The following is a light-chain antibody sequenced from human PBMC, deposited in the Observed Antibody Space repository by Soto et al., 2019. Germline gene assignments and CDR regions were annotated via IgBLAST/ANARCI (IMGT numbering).Light chain of an antibody. CDR2: EGF. J-gene: IGLJ2*01. CDR1: SSDVGGSGL. CDR3: CSYVGRSTWDVV. V-gene: IGLV2-23*01. Sequence: QSALTQPASVSGSPGQSITISCTGTSSDVGGSGLVSWYQFHPGKAPKLLIFEGFKRPSGVSNRFSGSKSGSTASLTISGLQAEDEADYYCCSYVGRSTWDVVFGGGTKVTVL.